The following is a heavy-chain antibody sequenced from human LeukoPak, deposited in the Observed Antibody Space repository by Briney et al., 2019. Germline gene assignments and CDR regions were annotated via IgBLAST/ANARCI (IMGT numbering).Heavy chain of an antibody. V-gene: IGHV3-64*01. D-gene: IGHD3-22*01. CDR2: ISSNGGST. Sequence: GGSLRLSCAASGFTFSSYAMHWVRQAPGKGLEYVSAISSNGGSTYYANSVKGRFTISRDNSKNTLYLQMGSLRAEDMAVYYCARMGSSGYYPTGWGQGTLVTVSS. J-gene: IGHJ4*02. CDR3: ARMGSSGYYPTG. CDR1: GFTFSSYA.